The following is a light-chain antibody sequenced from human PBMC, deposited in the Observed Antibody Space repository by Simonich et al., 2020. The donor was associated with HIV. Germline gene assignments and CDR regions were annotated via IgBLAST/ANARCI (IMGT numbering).Light chain of an antibody. Sequence: DIQMTQSPSTLSASVGDRVTIPCRASQGISSYLAWYHQKPGKAPKLLIYAASSLQRGVSSRFSGSGSGTDFTLTISSLQPEDFATYYCQQSYSTPQTFGQGTKVEIK. V-gene: IGKV1-39*01. CDR3: QQSYSTPQT. J-gene: IGKJ1*01. CDR1: QGISSY. CDR2: AAS.